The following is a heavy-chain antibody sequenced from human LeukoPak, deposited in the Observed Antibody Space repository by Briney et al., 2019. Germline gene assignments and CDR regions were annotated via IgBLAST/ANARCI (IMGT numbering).Heavy chain of an antibody. Sequence: GGSLRLSCAASGFTVSSNYMSWVRQAPGKGLEWVSVIYSDGSTYYADSVKGRFTISRDNSKNTLYLQMNSLRAEDTAVYYCARDYDPLYYYCGMDVWGQGTTVTVSS. CDR1: GFTVSSNY. V-gene: IGHV3-66*01. D-gene: IGHD3-22*01. J-gene: IGHJ6*02. CDR2: IYSDGST. CDR3: ARDYDPLYYYCGMDV.